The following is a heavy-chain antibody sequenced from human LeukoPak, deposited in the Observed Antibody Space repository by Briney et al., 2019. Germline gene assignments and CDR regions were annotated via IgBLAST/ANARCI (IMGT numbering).Heavy chain of an antibody. CDR2: IYHSGST. CDR3: ARVYGSGSYADY. Sequence: SETLSLTCNVSSGSISSSNWWSWVRQPPGKGLEWIGEIYHSGSTNYNPSLKSRVTISVDKSKNQFSLKLSSVTAADTAVYYCARVYGSGSYADYWGQGTLVTVSS. J-gene: IGHJ4*02. CDR1: SGSISSSNW. V-gene: IGHV4-4*02. D-gene: IGHD3-10*01.